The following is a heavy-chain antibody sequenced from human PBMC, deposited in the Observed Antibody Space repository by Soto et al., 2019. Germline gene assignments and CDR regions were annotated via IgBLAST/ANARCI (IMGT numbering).Heavy chain of an antibody. D-gene: IGHD5-18*01. CDR1: GGSFSGYY. CDR3: ASPSRGYSYG. CDR2: INHSGST. V-gene: IGHV4-34*01. Sequence: PSETLSLTCAVYGGSFSGYYWSWIRQPPGKGLEWIGEINHSGSTNYNPSLKSRVTISVDTSKNQFSLKLSSVTAADTAVYYCASPSRGYSYGWGQGTLVTVSS. J-gene: IGHJ4*02.